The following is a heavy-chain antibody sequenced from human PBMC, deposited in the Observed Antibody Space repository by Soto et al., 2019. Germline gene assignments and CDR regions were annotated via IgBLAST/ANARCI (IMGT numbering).Heavy chain of an antibody. Sequence: SETLSLTCTFSVVSISSSSYYCGWIRQPPGKGLEWIGSIYYSGSTYYNPSLKSRVTISVDTSKNQFYLKLSSVTAADTAVYYCARRSIAARRASMDFDYGGQRTLATV. V-gene: IGHV4-39*01. CDR3: ARRSIAARRASMDFDY. D-gene: IGHD6-6*01. CDR1: VVSISSSSYY. J-gene: IGHJ4*02. CDR2: IYYSGST.